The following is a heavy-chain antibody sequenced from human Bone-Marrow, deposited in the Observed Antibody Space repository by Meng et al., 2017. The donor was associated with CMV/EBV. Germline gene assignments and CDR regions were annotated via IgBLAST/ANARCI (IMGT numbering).Heavy chain of an antibody. CDR2: IFSNDEK. J-gene: IGHJ2*01. V-gene: IGHV2-26*01. Sequence: SGPTLVKPTETLTLTCTVSGFSLSNVRMGVSWIRQPPGKALEWLAHIFSNDEKSYNTSLKSRLTISKDTSKSQVVLTMTNMDPVDTATYYCARIQGPQDSYDFWSGSRRSWYFDLWGRGTLVTVSS. CDR1: GFSLSNVRMG. D-gene: IGHD3-3*01. CDR3: ARIQGPQDSYDFWSGSRRSWYFDL.